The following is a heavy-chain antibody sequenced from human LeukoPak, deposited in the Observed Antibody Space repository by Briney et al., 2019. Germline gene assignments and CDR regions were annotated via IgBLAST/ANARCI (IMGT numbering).Heavy chain of an antibody. J-gene: IGHJ4*02. Sequence: GGSLRLSCAASGFTFDDYAMHWVRQAPGKGLEWVSLINGDGGSTFYADSVKGRFTISRDNSKNSLHLQVNSLRAEDTALYYCAREGYFDYWGQGTLVTVSS. CDR2: INGDGGST. V-gene: IGHV3-43*02. CDR1: GFTFDDYA. CDR3: AREGYFDY.